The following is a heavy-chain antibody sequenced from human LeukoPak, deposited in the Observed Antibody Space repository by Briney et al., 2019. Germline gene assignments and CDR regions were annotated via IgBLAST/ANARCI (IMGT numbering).Heavy chain of an antibody. J-gene: IGHJ6*03. D-gene: IGHD6-13*01. CDR3: ARIGPGYSRFYYMDV. CDR2: ISGSGGST. CDR1: GFTFSSYA. V-gene: IGHV3-23*01. Sequence: GGSLRLSCAASGFTFSSYAMSWVRQAPGKGLEWVSAISGSGGSTYYADSVKGRFTISRDNSKNTLYLQMNSLRAEDTAVYYCARIGPGYSRFYYMDVWGKGTTVTVSS.